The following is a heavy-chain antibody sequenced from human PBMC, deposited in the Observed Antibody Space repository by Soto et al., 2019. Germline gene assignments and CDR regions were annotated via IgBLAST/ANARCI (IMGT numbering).Heavy chain of an antibody. D-gene: IGHD3-10*01. CDR3: ARTRDFDY. CDR2: ISSNANSI. Sequence: PGGSLRLSCAASGFTFSNYEMNWVRQAPGKGLEWVSYISSNANSIHYADSVKGRFTISRDNAKNSLSLQMNSLRADDTAFYYCARTRDFDYWGQGTLVTVSS. CDR1: GFTFSNYE. J-gene: IGHJ4*02. V-gene: IGHV3-48*03.